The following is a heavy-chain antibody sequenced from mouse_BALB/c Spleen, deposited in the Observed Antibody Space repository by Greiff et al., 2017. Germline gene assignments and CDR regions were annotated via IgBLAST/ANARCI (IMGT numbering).Heavy chain of an antibody. Sequence: QVQLQQPGAELVKPGASVKLSCKASGYTFTSYWMHWVKQRPGHGLEWIGEINPSNGRTNYNEKFKSKATLTVDKSSSTAYMQLSSLTSEDSAVYYCARVYGYDVDWYFDVWGAGTTVTVSS. D-gene: IGHD2-2*01. CDR3: ARVYGYDVDWYFDV. J-gene: IGHJ1*01. CDR2: INPSNGRT. V-gene: IGHV1S81*02. CDR1: GYTFTSYW.